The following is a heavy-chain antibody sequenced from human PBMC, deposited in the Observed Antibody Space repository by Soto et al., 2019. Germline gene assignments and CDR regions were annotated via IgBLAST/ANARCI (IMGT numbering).Heavy chain of an antibody. V-gene: IGHV3-7*01. Sequence: EVQLVESGGGLVQPGGSLRLSCAASEIPFNTYWMSWVRQAPGQGLEWVAKINQDGRETYYVDSVKGRFTISRDNAKNSRYLQMNSLKVEDTAVYYCARASRGYAPRYWGQGTLVTVSS. CDR1: EIPFNTYW. CDR2: INQDGRET. D-gene: IGHD5-18*01. J-gene: IGHJ4*02. CDR3: ARASRGYAPRY.